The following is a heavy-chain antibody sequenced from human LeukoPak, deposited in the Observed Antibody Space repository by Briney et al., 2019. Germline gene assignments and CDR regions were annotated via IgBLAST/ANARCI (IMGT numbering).Heavy chain of an antibody. CDR3: ARRRTDTGYFPDAFDI. CDR2: IYPGDSDT. Sequence: GESLKISCEGSGYSFAKYWIGWVRQMPGKGLEWMGIIYPGDSDTRYSPSFQGQVSLSADKSISTAYLQWSSLKASDTAMYYCARRRTDTGYFPDAFDIWGQGTMVTVSS. CDR1: GYSFAKYW. D-gene: IGHD3-9*01. J-gene: IGHJ3*02. V-gene: IGHV5-51*01.